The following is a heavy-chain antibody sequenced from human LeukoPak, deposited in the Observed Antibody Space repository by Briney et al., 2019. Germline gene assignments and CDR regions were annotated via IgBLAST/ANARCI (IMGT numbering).Heavy chain of an antibody. CDR3: AKDAVGATAYYFDY. Sequence: PGGSLRLSCAASGFTFSSYSMSWVRQAPGKGLEWVSAIGSSGDTYYAGSVRSRFTISRDNSKNTLYLQINSLRAEDTAVYYCAKDAVGATAYYFDYWGQGTLVTVSS. CDR1: GFTFSSYS. V-gene: IGHV3-23*01. J-gene: IGHJ4*02. CDR2: IGSSGDT. D-gene: IGHD1-26*01.